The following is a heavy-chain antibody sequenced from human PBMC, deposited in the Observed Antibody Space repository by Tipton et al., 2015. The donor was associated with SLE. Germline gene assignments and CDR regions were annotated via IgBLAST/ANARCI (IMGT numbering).Heavy chain of an antibody. J-gene: IGHJ4*02. D-gene: IGHD4-17*01. CDR2: VGRKADNYAT. Sequence: PRLSCAASGFTFSGSSMHWVRHASGKGLEWVGRVGRKADNYATSYAASVKGRFTISRDDSKNTTYLQMNSLKNEDTAVYYCTRYGYWGQGTLVTVST. CDR1: GFTFSGSS. V-gene: IGHV3-73*01. CDR3: TRYGY.